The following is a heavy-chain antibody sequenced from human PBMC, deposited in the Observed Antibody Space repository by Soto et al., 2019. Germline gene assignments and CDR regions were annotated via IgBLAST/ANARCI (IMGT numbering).Heavy chain of an antibody. V-gene: IGHV3-23*01. CDR3: AKGYIAGPMGWFDP. Sequence: GGSLRLSCAASGFTFSSYALTWVRQAPGKGLEWVSAISNNGGSTYYADSVKGRFTVSRDNSKNTLYLQMNSLRAEDTAVYYCAKGYIAGPMGWFDPWGQGTLVTVSS. CDR2: ISNNGGST. J-gene: IGHJ5*02. CDR1: GFTFSSYA. D-gene: IGHD6-13*01.